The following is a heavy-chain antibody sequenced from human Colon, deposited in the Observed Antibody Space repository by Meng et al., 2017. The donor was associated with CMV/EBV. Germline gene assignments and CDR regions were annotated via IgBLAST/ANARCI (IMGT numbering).Heavy chain of an antibody. CDR2: ISGSGSTI. D-gene: IGHD3-10*01. CDR1: GFSFSDYY. Sequence: GESLKISCAASGFSFSDYYMSWVRQAPGKGLEWVSYISGSGSTIYYADSVKGRFTISRDNAKNSLSLQMNSLRAEDTAVYYCAREGAGYYYGMDVWGQGTTVTVSS. J-gene: IGHJ6*02. CDR3: AREGAGYYYGMDV. V-gene: IGHV3-11*04.